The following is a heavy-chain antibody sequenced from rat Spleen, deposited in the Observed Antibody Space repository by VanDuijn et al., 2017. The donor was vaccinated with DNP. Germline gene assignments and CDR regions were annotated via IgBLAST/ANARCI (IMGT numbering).Heavy chain of an antibody. CDR2: ITYDGSNT. Sequence: EVQLVESGGGLVQPGRSLIISCTASGFTFSDHNMAWVRQAPKKGLEWVATITYDGSNTYYRYSVKCRFIISRNNARSTLYRQMDSLRSDDTATYYCAGRPPATRGPFDYWGQGIMVTVSS. CDR1: GFTFSDHN. D-gene: IGHD1-4*01. J-gene: IGHJ2*01. V-gene: IGHV5-7*01. CDR3: AGRPPATRGPFDY.